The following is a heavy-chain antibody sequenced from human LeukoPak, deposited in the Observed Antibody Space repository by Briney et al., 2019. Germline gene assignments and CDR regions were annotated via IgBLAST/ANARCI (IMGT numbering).Heavy chain of an antibody. D-gene: IGHD5-18*01. CDR3: ARVGYSYGFLDHFDY. CDR2: IHYSGST. CDR1: GGSISSYY. V-gene: IGHV4-59*01. J-gene: IGHJ4*02. Sequence: PSETLSLTCTVSGGSISSYYWSWIRQPPGKGLEWIGYIHYSGSTNYNPSLKSRVTISVDTSKDQFSLKLSSVTAADTAVFYCARVGYSYGFLDHFDYWGQGTLVPVSS.